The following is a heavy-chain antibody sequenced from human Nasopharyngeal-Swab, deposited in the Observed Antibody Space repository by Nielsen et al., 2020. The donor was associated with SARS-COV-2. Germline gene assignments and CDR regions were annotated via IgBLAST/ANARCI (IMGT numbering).Heavy chain of an antibody. V-gene: IGHV3-23*01. J-gene: IGHJ4*02. CDR1: GFTFDDYA. Sequence: GESLKISCAASGFTFDDYAMHWVRQAPGKGLEWVSAISGSGGSTYYADSVKGRFTISRDNSKNTLYLQMNSLRAEDTAVYYCAKGRGADYWGQGTLVTVSS. D-gene: IGHD3-10*01. CDR2: ISGSGGST. CDR3: AKGRGADY.